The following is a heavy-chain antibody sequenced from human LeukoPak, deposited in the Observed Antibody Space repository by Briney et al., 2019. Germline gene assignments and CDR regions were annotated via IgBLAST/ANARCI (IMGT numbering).Heavy chain of an antibody. CDR2: ISSSGSTI. CDR3: AGVHGYYYWRLLDY. J-gene: IGHJ4*02. Sequence: GGSLRLSCAASGFTFSNAWMSWIRQAPGKGLEWVSYISSSGSTIYYADSVKGRFTISRDNAKNSLYLQMNSLRAEDTAVYYCAGVHGYYYWRLLDYWGQGTLVTVSS. V-gene: IGHV3-11*01. CDR1: GFTFSNAW. D-gene: IGHD3-22*01.